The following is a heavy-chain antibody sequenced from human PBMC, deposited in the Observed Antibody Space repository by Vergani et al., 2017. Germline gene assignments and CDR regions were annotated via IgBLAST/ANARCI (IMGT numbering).Heavy chain of an antibody. V-gene: IGHV3-74*03. D-gene: IGHD3-10*01. CDR3: ARGNYYGSGTYVDP. Sequence: EVQLVESGGGSVQSGGSLRLSCVASGFSFNTYWMHWVRQVPGKGLMWVARIDEYGNRATYGDFETGRFTISREHAKNTLHLQINNLRVEDTAVYYCARGNYYGSGTYVDPWGQGTLVTVSS. J-gene: IGHJ5*02. CDR1: GFSFNTYW. CDR2: IDEYGNRA.